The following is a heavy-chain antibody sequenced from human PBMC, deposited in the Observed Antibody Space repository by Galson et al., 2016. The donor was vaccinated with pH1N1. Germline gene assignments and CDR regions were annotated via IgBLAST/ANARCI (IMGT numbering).Heavy chain of an antibody. CDR1: GFTFSSYP. V-gene: IGHV3-21*01. CDR3: AREDSSGYGYFDD. Sequence: SLRLSCAASGFTFSSYPMNWVRQAPGKGLEWVASISRNSGSIYYRDTVKGRFTISRDNAKNPLFLQMNTLRAEDTAVYFCAREDSSGYGYFDDWGQGTLVTVSS. D-gene: IGHD3-22*01. CDR2: ISRNSGSI. J-gene: IGHJ4*02.